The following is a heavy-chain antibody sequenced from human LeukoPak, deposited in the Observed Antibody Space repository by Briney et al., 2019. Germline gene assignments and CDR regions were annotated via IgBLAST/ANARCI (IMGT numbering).Heavy chain of an antibody. D-gene: IGHD3-9*01. CDR2: IYYSGST. V-gene: IGHV4-39*07. CDR3: ARGYPAHYDIVARYFDL. J-gene: IGHJ2*01. Sequence: PSETLSLTCTVSGGSISSSSYYWGWIRQPPGKGLEWIGSIYYSGSTYYNPSLKSRVTISVDTSKNQFSLKLSSVTAADTAVYYCARGYPAHYDIVARYFDLWGRGTLVTVSS. CDR1: GGSISSSSYY.